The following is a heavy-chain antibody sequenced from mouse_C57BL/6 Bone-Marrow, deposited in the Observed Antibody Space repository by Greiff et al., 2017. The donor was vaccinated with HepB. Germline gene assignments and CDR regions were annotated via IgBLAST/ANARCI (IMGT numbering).Heavy chain of an antibody. Sequence: QVQLQQSGAELARPGSSVKLSCKASGYTFTSYGISWLKQRTGQGLEWIGEIYPRSGNTYYNEKFKGKATLTADKSSSTAYMELRSLTSADSAVYFCARGDRYNWAWFAYWGQGTLVTVSA. CDR2: IYPRSGNT. CDR1: GYTFTSYG. D-gene: IGHD4-1*02. CDR3: ARGDRYNWAWFAY. J-gene: IGHJ3*01. V-gene: IGHV1-81*01.